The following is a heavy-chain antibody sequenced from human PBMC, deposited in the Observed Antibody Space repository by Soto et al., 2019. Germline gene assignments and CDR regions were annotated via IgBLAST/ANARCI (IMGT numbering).Heavy chain of an antibody. CDR2: IYHSGST. V-gene: IGHV4-4*02. J-gene: IGHJ6*02. CDR1: GGCISSSNW. CDR3: ARVEMATMKRRGMDV. Sequence: SETLSRTGSVCGGCISSSNWWSWVRQPPGKGLEWIGEIYHSGSTNYNPSLKSRVTISVDKSKNQFSLKLSSVTAADTAVYHCARVEMATMKRRGMDVRGQGTTVT. D-gene: IGHD3-10*01.